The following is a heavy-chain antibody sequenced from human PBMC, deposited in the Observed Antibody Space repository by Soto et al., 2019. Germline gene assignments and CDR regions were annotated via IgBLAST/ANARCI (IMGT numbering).Heavy chain of an antibody. CDR1: GLDLSSDA. V-gene: IGHV3-23*01. J-gene: IGHJ5*02. CDR2: ISGSGTSK. Sequence: EVQLLESGGGLAQPGGSLRLSCAASGLDLSSDAMSWVRQPPGKGLEWVSSISGSGTSKYYADSVKGRFTISRDSSKNTLYLQMDSLRAEDTAEYYCAKRGDRPSWYWFDPWGQGTLVTVSS. CDR3: AKRGDRPSWYWFDP. D-gene: IGHD6-13*01.